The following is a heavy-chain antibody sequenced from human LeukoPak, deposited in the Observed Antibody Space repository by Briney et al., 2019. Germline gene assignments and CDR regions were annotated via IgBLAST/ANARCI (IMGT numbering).Heavy chain of an antibody. J-gene: IGHJ4*02. CDR1: GLTFSSYS. Sequence: GGSLRLSCEASGLTFSSYSMNWVRQAPGKGLEWVSVISDSGGSTYYADSVKGRFTISRDNSKNTLSLQMNSLRAEDTAVYYCAKGGGYNYGYVNYWGQGTLVTVSS. CDR3: AKGGGYNYGYVNY. CDR2: ISDSGGST. D-gene: IGHD5-18*01. V-gene: IGHV3-23*01.